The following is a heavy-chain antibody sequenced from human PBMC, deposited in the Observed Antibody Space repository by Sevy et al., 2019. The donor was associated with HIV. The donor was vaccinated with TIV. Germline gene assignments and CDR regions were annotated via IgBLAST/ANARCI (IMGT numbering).Heavy chain of an antibody. CDR2: IRNKADSYTT. CDR1: GFTFSDHY. V-gene: IGHV3-72*01. D-gene: IGHD6-13*01. Sequence: GGSLRLSCAASGFTFSDHYMEWVRQAPGKGLEWVGRIRNKADSYTTEYAASVKGRFTISRDESKSSLYLLMNSLKTEDSAVYYCATHAAIAAAGRVFDYWGQGTRVTVSS. J-gene: IGHJ4*02. CDR3: ATHAAIAAAGRVFDY.